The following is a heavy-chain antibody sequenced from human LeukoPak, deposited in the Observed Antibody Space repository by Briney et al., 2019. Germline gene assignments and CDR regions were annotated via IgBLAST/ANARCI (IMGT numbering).Heavy chain of an antibody. CDR3: ARAVRDMVRGVLAFYFDY. CDR1: GGTFSSYA. D-gene: IGHD3-10*01. J-gene: IGHJ4*02. V-gene: IGHV1-69*13. CDR2: IIPIFGTA. Sequence: SVKVSCKASGGTFSSYAISWVRQAPGQGLEWMGGIIPIFGTANYAQKFQGRVTITADESTSTAYMELSSLRAEDTAVYYCARAVRDMVRGVLAFYFDYWGQGTLVTVSS.